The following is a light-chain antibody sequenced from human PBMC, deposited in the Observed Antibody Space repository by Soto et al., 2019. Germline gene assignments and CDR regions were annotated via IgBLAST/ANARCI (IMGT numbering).Light chain of an antibody. J-gene: IGLJ1*01. CDR3: CSYAGSSV. CDR1: SSDVGSYNL. V-gene: IGLV2-23*01. Sequence: QSALTQPASVSGSPGQSITISCTGTSSDVGSYNLVSWYQQHPGKAPKLMIYEGSKRPSGVSNRFSGSKSGNTASLTISGLQAEDEADYDCCSYAGSSVFGTGTKVTVL. CDR2: EGS.